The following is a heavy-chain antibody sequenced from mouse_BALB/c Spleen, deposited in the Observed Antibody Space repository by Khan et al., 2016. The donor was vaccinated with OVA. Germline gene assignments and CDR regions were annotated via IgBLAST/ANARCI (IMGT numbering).Heavy chain of an antibody. CDR3: ARDIFGYYDF. CDR1: GFTFTDYY. CDR2: IRNKANGDTT. V-gene: IGHV7-3*02. Sequence: EVELVESGGGLVQPGGSLRLSCETSGFTFTDYYMSWVRQPPGKALEWLGFIRNKANGDTTEYSASGKGRFTISRDNSQSILYLHMNTLRAEDSATYYCARDIFGYYDFWGQGTTLTVSS. J-gene: IGHJ2*01.